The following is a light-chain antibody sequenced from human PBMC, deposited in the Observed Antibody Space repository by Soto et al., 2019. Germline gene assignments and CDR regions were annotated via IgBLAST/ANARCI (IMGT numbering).Light chain of an antibody. CDR1: QSISSY. CDR3: QHYNSYSEA. J-gene: IGKJ1*01. CDR2: AAS. Sequence: DIQMTQSPSSLSASVGDRVNITCRASQSISSYLNWYQQKPGKAPKLLVYAASRLQSGVPSRFSGTGSGTDFTLTISSLQPEDFATYYCQHYNSYSEAFGQGNKVELK. V-gene: IGKV1-39*01.